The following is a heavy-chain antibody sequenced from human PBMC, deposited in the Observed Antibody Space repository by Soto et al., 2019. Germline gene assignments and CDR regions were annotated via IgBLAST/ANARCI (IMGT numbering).Heavy chain of an antibody. CDR2: IYYSGST. Sequence: SETLSLTCTVSGGSISSYYWSWIRQPPGKGLEWIGYIYYSGSTNYNPSLKSRVTISVDTSKNQFSLKLSSVTAADTAVYYCAKTDPLNYGMDVWGQGTTVTVYS. V-gene: IGHV4-59*01. CDR3: AKTDPLNYGMDV. J-gene: IGHJ6*02. CDR1: GGSISSYY.